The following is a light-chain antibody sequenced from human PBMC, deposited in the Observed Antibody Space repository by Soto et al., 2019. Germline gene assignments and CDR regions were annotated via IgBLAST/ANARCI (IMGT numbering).Light chain of an antibody. J-gene: IGLJ3*02. Sequence: QSVLKQTPSVSGAPGQSVTISCTGSYSNIGAGYEVHWYQQIPGTAPKLLISGHNNRPSGVPDRFFGSKSGTSASLTISGLQAEDEADYYCQSYDSSLSGSGVFGGGTKVTVL. CDR3: QSYDSSLSGSGV. CDR1: YSNIGAGYE. CDR2: GHN. V-gene: IGLV1-40*01.